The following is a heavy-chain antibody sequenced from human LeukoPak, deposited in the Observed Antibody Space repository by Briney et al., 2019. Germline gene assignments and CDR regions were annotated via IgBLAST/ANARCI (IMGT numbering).Heavy chain of an antibody. V-gene: IGHV3-53*01. D-gene: IGHD2-15*01. CDR3: ASGRHCSGGSCHYLDAFDI. J-gene: IGHJ3*02. CDR1: GFTVSSNY. CDR2: IYTGGGT. Sequence: PGGSLGLSCAASGFTVSSNYMSWVRQAPGKGLEWVLVIYTGGGTYYADSVKGRFTISRDNSKNTLYLQMNSLRAEDTAVYFCASGRHCSGGSCHYLDAFDIWGQGTMVTVSS.